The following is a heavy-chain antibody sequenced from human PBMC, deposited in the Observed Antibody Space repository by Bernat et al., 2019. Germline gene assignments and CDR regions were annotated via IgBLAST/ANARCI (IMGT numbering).Heavy chain of an antibody. CDR2: ISGSGGST. CDR3: AKDVEAAAGTGDAFDI. D-gene: IGHD6-13*01. J-gene: IGHJ3*02. V-gene: IGHV3-23*01. Sequence: VQLLESGGGLVQPGGSLRLSCAASGFTFSSYAMSWVRQAPGKGLEWVSAISGSGGSTYYADSVKGRFTISRDNSKNTLYLQMNSLRAEDTAVYYCAKDVEAAAGTGDAFDIWGQGTMVTVSS. CDR1: GFTFSSYA.